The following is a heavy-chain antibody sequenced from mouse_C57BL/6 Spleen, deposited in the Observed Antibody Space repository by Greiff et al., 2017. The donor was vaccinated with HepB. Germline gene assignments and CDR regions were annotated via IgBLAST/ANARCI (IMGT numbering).Heavy chain of an antibody. J-gene: IGHJ1*03. V-gene: IGHV1-82*01. CDR1: GYAFSSSW. D-gene: IGHD1-1*01. CDR2: IYPGDGDT. CDR3: ARFGTTVVAEDWYFDV. Sequence: VKLMESGPELVKPGASVKISCKASGYAFSSSWMNWVKQRPGKGLEWIGRIYPGDGDTNYNGKFKGKATLTADKSSSTAYMQLSSLTSEDSAVYFCARFGTTVVAEDWYFDVWGTGTTVTVSS.